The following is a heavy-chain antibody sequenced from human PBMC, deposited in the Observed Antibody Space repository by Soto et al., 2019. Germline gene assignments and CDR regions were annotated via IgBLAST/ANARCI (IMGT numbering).Heavy chain of an antibody. J-gene: IGHJ2*01. D-gene: IGHD6-13*01. CDR3: VRDRADFSSTYYHYFSV. CDR2: IYSTGTT. CDR1: GTSVRHFY. V-gene: IGHV4-4*07. Sequence: KASETLSLTCKVSGTSVRHFYWSWIRQSAGKGLEWIGRIYSTGTTNFNPSLKSRLTMSMDMSKNQVSLNLTSVTAADTAVYYCVRDRADFSSTYYHYFSVWGRGTLVTVSS.